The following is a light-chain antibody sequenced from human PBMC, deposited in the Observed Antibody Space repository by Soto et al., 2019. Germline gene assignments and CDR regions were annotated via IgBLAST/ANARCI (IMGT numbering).Light chain of an antibody. CDR3: HQYNNWPPCT. CDR1: KSVSSN. V-gene: IGKV3-15*01. Sequence: EIVMTQSPATLSVSPGERATLSCRASKSVSSNLAWYQQKPGQAPRLLIYGASTRATGIPARFSGSGSGTEFTLTISSLQSEDFAVYYCHQYNNWPPCTFGQGTKLEIK. J-gene: IGKJ2*02. CDR2: GAS.